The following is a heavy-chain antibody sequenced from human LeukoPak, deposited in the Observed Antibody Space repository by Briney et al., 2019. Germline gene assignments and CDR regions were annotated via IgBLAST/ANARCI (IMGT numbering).Heavy chain of an antibody. V-gene: IGHV3-21*01. J-gene: IGHJ5*02. Sequence: PGGSLRLSCVAPGFIFTSFGMNWVRQAPGKGPEWVSSITHGGQIYYADSVKGRFTISRDNTKNSVYLQMDNLRDDDTAVYFCARDDRYGSGTLGKRFDPWGQGTLVSVSS. CDR3: ARDDRYGSGTLGKRFDP. CDR2: ITHGGQI. D-gene: IGHD3-10*01. CDR1: GFIFTSFG.